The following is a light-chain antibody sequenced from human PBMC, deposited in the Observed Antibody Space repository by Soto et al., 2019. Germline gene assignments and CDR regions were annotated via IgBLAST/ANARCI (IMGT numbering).Light chain of an antibody. CDR2: DVS. CDR1: SSDVGGYNY. CDR3: TSYASTFDV. J-gene: IGLJ1*01. V-gene: IGLV2-14*01. Sequence: QSALTQPASVSGSPGQSITISCTGTSSDVGGYNYVSWYQQHPGKTPKLMIYDVSKRPSGVSNRFSGSKSGNTASLTISGLQAEDEADYYCTSYASTFDVFGTGTKLTVL.